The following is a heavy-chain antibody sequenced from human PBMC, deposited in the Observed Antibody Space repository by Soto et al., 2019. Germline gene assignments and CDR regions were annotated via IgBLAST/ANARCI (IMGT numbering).Heavy chain of an antibody. CDR3: ARGVAGTGFDL. J-gene: IGHJ4*02. V-gene: IGHV6-1*01. D-gene: IGHD6-19*01. CDR1: GDSVSSNTAA. Sequence: SQTLSLTCAISGDSVSSNTAAWNWVRSSPSRGLEWLGRTYYRSNWRHDYAVSVKSRITVNPDTSKNHFSLQLNSVTPDDTAVYYCARGVAGTGFDLWGQGTLVTVSS. CDR2: TYYRSNWRH.